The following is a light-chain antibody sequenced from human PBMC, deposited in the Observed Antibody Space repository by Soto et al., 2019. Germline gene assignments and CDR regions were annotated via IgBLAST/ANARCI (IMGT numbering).Light chain of an antibody. CDR3: QQYGSSPRYS. CDR2: GAS. CDR1: QSVSSTY. V-gene: IGKV3-20*01. J-gene: IGKJ2*03. Sequence: EIVLTQSPGNLSWSPGEGATLSCRASQSVSSTYLAWYQHKPGQAPRLLIYGASSSATGIPDRFSGSGSGTDFTVTISRLEPEDFAMYYCQQYGSSPRYSFGPGTKLEIK.